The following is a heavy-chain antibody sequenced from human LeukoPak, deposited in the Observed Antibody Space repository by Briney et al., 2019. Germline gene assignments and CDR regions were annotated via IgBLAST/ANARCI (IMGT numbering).Heavy chain of an antibody. Sequence: GESLKISCKGSGYSFTSYWIGWVRQMPGKGLEWMGIIYPGDSDTRYSPSFQGQVTISADKSISTAYLQWSSLKASDTAMYYCARQLTPYSSSPFYCMDVWGQGTTVTVSS. V-gene: IGHV5-51*01. CDR2: IYPGDSDT. CDR1: GYSFTSYW. D-gene: IGHD6-13*01. J-gene: IGHJ6*02. CDR3: ARQLTPYSSSPFYCMDV.